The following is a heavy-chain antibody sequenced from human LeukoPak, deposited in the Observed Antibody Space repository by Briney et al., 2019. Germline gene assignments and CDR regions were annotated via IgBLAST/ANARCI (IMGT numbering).Heavy chain of an antibody. CDR3: AREDWAYYYGSGSFHFDY. CDR1: GGSISSGSYY. CDR2: IYTSVST. V-gene: IGHV4-61*02. D-gene: IGHD3-10*01. Sequence: PSETLSLTCTVSGGSISSGSYYWSWIRQPAGKGLEWIGRIYTSVSTNYNPSRKSRATISVDTPKNQFSLKLSSVTAADTAVYYCAREDWAYYYGSGSFHFDYWGQGTLVTVSS. J-gene: IGHJ4*02.